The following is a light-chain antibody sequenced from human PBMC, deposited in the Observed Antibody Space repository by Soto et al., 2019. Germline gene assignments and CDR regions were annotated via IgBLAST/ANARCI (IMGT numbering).Light chain of an antibody. CDR2: EVS. Sequence: QSALTQPASVSGSPGQSITISCTGTSSDVGGYNYVSWYQQHPGKAPKLMIYEVSDRPSGVSNRFSGSKSGNTASLTISGLQTEDEGDYYCSSYTSSSSLAYVFGTGTQLTVL. V-gene: IGLV2-14*01. J-gene: IGLJ1*01. CDR3: SSYTSSSSLAYV. CDR1: SSDVGGYNY.